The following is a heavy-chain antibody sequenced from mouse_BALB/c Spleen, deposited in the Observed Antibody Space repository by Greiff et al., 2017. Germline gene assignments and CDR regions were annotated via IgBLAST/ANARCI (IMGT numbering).Heavy chain of an antibody. CDR2: IWAGGST. Sequence: VHLVEPGPGLVAPTQSLAITCTGSGLSLTSYGVPWVRQPPGQGLEWLGIIWAGGSTNYNSAPMSRLSISKDNSTSQVFLRMNSLQTDDTATYYCARRSYWGKGTRVSVSA. CDR3: ARRSY. CDR1: GLSLTSYG. V-gene: IGHV2-9*02. J-gene: IGHJ3*01.